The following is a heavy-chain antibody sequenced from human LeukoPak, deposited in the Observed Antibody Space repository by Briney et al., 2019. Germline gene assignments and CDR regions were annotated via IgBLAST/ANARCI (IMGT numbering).Heavy chain of an antibody. V-gene: IGHV3-48*04. CDR1: GFTFSSYS. CDR3: ARYYDSSGYYYYYYGMDV. D-gene: IGHD3-22*01. Sequence: GGSLRLSCAASGFTFSSYSMNWVRQAPGKGLEWVSYISSSSSTIYYADSVKGRFTISRDNAKNSLYLQMNSLRAEDTAVYYCARYYDSSGYYYYYYGMDVWGQGTTVTVSS. CDR2: ISSSSSTI. J-gene: IGHJ6*02.